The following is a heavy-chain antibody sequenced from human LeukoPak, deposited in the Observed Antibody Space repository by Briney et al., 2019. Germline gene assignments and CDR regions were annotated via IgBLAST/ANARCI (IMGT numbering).Heavy chain of an antibody. Sequence: GGSLTLACATSGFTFSSYTMNWVRQAPGRGLEWISSILSDSGTTIHYADSVKGRFTISRDNAKNSLSLQMKSLRVEDTAVYYWVRGTSHPVWGQGTTVTVSS. CDR3: VRGTSHPV. V-gene: IGHV3-48*04. D-gene: IGHD1-14*01. J-gene: IGHJ3*01. CDR2: ILSDSGTTI. CDR1: GFTFSSYT.